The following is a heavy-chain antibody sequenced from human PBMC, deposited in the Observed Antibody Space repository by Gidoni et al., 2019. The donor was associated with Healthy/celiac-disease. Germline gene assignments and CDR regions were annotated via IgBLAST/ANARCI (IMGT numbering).Heavy chain of an antibody. V-gene: IGHV3-21*01. J-gene: IGHJ6*02. CDR2: ISSSSSYI. Sequence: EVQLVESGGGLVKPGGSLRLSCAASGFTFSSYSMHWVRQAPGKGLEWVSSISSSSSYIYYADSVKGRFTISRDNAKNSLYLQMNSLRAEDTAVYYCARDLVVVVAATLDYYYGMDVWGQGTTVTVSS. CDR1: GFTFSSYS. CDR3: ARDLVVVVAATLDYYYGMDV. D-gene: IGHD2-15*01.